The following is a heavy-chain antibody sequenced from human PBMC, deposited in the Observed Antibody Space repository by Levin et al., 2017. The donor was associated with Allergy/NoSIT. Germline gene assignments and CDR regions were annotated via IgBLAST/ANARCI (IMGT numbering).Heavy chain of an antibody. D-gene: IGHD3-9*01. CDR3: ARGTYDILTGDYGGGYFDY. V-gene: IGHV2-5*01. J-gene: IGHJ4*02. Sequence: SGPTLVKPPQTLTLTCTFSGFSLSTSGVGVGWIRQPPGKALEWLALIYWNDDKRYSPSLKSRLTITKDTSKNQVVLTMTNMDPVDTATYYCARGTYDILTGDYGGGYFDYWGRGTLVTVSS. CDR1: GFSLSTSGVG. CDR2: IYWNDDK.